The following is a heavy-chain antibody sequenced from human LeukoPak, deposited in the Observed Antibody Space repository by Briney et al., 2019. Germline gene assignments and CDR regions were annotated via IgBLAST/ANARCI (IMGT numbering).Heavy chain of an antibody. J-gene: IGHJ4*02. Sequence: SETLSLTCTVSGGSISSGGYYWSWIRQHPGKGLEWIGYIYYSGSTYYNPSLKSRVTISADTSKNQFSLKLSSVTAADTAVYYCARSGRNSSWPNFDYWGQGTLVTVSS. CDR1: GGSISSGGYY. CDR3: ARSGRNSSWPNFDY. D-gene: IGHD6-13*01. CDR2: IYYSGST. V-gene: IGHV4-31*03.